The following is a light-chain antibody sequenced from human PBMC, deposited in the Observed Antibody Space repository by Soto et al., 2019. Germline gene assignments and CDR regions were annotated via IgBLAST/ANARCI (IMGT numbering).Light chain of an antibody. V-gene: IGKV2-28*01. Sequence: DIVMTQSPLSLPVTPGEAASISCRSSQSLLHSNGYNYLDWYLQKPGQSPQLLIYLGSNRASGVPDRFSGSGSDTYFTLEISRVEAEDVGVYYCMQGTQRPPTFGQGTKVDIK. CDR1: QSLLHSNGYNY. CDR2: LGS. CDR3: MQGTQRPPT. J-gene: IGKJ1*01.